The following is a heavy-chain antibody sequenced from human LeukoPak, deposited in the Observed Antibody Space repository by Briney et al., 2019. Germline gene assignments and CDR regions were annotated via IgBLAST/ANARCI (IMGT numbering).Heavy chain of an antibody. J-gene: IGHJ5*02. Sequence: WASVKVSCKVSGYTLTELPMHWVRQAPGKGLEWMGGFDPEDGETIYAQKFQGRVTMTEDTSTDTAYMELSSLRSEDTAVYYCATDRDFWSGYNWFDPWGQGTLVTVSS. CDR3: ATDRDFWSGYNWFDP. V-gene: IGHV1-24*01. D-gene: IGHD3-3*01. CDR2: FDPEDGET. CDR1: GYTLTELP.